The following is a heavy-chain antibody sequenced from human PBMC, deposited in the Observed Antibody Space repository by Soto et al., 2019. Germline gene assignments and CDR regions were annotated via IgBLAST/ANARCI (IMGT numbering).Heavy chain of an antibody. CDR3: ASLGIAARPARDGMDV. Sequence: QVQLVQSGAEVKKPGSSVKVSCKASGGTFSSYAISWVRQAPGQGLEWMGGIIPIFGTANYAQKFQGRVTIAADESTSTAYMELSSLRSEDTAVYYCASLGIAARPARDGMDVWGQGTTVTVSS. V-gene: IGHV1-69*12. D-gene: IGHD6-6*01. CDR1: GGTFSSYA. J-gene: IGHJ6*02. CDR2: IIPIFGTA.